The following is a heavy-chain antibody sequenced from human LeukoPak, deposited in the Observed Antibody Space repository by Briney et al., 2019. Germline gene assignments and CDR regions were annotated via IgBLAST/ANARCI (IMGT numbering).Heavy chain of an antibody. Sequence: GGSLRLSCAASGFTFSSYGMHWVRQAPGKGLEWVAFIRYDGSTKYYADSVKGRFTISRDNSKNTLYLQMNSLKTEDTAVYYCTTDFLLGVVDAFDIWGQGTMVTVSS. CDR2: IRYDGSTK. V-gene: IGHV3-30*02. CDR1: GFTFSSYG. CDR3: TTDFLLGVVDAFDI. J-gene: IGHJ3*02. D-gene: IGHD3-9*01.